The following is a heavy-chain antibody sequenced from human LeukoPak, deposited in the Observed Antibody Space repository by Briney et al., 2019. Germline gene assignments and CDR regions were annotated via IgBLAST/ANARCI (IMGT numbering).Heavy chain of an antibody. J-gene: IGHJ4*02. V-gene: IGHV3-53*01. CDR2: IYSGGST. Sequence: PGGSLRLSCAASGFTVSSNYMSWVRQAPGKGLEWVSVIYSGGSTYYADSVKGRFTISRDNSKNTLYLQMNSLRAKDTAVYYCARGRGSASQHFDYWGQGTLVTVSS. CDR1: GFTVSSNY. CDR3: ARGRGSASQHFDY. D-gene: IGHD1-26*01.